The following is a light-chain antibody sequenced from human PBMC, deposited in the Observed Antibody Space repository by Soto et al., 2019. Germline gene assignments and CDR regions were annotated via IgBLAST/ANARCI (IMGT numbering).Light chain of an antibody. V-gene: IGKV1-39*01. J-gene: IGKJ5*01. Sequence: DCQMRQPDDSVSSYLVYRVSITCRAAQNNSSYLKAYQQKPAKDPQLLIYATASLQSGVPPRFCGSGSGTDFTPTIISLQPEDFVTYYCQQNYSTPSTFGQGTQLDIK. CDR3: QQNYSTPST. CDR1: QNNSSY. CDR2: ATA.